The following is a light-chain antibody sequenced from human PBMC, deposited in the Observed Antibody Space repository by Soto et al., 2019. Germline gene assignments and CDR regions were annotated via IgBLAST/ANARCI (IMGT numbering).Light chain of an antibody. Sequence: AIQLTQSPSSLSASVGDRVTITCRASQGISSALAWYQHKSGKAPKFLIYDASNLESGVPSRFSGSGSGTDFPLTLSSLQAEDFATYYCQQFNSYPLTFGGGTKVEIK. CDR2: DAS. CDR1: QGISSA. V-gene: IGKV1-13*02. J-gene: IGKJ4*01. CDR3: QQFNSYPLT.